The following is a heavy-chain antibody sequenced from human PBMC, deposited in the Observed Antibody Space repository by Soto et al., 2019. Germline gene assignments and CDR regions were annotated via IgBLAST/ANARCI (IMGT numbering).Heavy chain of an antibody. V-gene: IGHV4-59*01. CDR2: IYYTGST. D-gene: IGHD4-4*01. CDR1: DGSIASYY. J-gene: IGHJ4*02. CDR3: ARVSNDYSGNGAFDY. Sequence: QVRLQESGPGLVKPSETLSLTCTVSDGSIASYYWTWVRQPPGMGLELIGYIYYTGSTYYNPSLRSRVTISVDMSKNQFSLRLNSVTAADTAVYFCARVSNDYSGNGAFDYWGQGTLVTVSS.